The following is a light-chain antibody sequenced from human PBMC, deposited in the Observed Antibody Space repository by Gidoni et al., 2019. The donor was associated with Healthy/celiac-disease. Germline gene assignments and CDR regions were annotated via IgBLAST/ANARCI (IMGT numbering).Light chain of an antibody. J-gene: IGKJ2*01. CDR2: DAS. Sequence: EIVLTQSQATLSLSPGERATLSCRASQSVSSYLAWYQQKPGQAPRLLIYDASNRATGIPARFSGSGSGTDFTLPISSLEPEDFAVSYCQQRSNWPPYTFGQGTKLEIK. CDR3: QQRSNWPPYT. V-gene: IGKV3-11*01. CDR1: QSVSSY.